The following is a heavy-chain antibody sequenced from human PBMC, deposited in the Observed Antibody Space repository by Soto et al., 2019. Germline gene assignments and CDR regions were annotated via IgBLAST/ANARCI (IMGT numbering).Heavy chain of an antibody. V-gene: IGHV4-59*02. J-gene: IGHJ5*01. CDR1: GGSVSSQY. CDR3: ARAALSHFDS. CDR2: SYYSGSP. Sequence: SETLSLTCTVSGGSVSSQYWTWIRQPPGKGLEWIGYSYYSGSPNYNPSLKSRVTISVDTSKNQFSLTLSSVTAADTAVYYCARAALSHFDSWGQGTLLTVSS.